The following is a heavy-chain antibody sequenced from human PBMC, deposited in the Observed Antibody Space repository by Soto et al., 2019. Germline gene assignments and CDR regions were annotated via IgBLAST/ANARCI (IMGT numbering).Heavy chain of an antibody. CDR1: GYTFTSYD. V-gene: IGHV1-8*01. CDR3: ARHHYDFWSGYYSRWFDP. Sequence: ASVKVSCKASGYTFTSYDINWVRQATGQGLEWMGWMNPNSGNTGYAQKFQGRVTMTRNTSISTAYMELSSLRSEDTAVYYCARHHYDFWSGYYSRWFDPWGQGTLVTVSS. CDR2: MNPNSGNT. J-gene: IGHJ5*02. D-gene: IGHD3-3*01.